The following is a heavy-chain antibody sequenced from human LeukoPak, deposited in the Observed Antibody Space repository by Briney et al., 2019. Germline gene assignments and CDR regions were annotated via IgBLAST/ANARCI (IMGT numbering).Heavy chain of an antibody. CDR3: ARRSDSSGYYYDY. CDR2: ISSSSSTI. J-gene: IGHJ4*02. Sequence: GGSLRLSCAASGFTFSSYSVNWVRQAPGKGLEWVSYISSSSSTIYYADSVKGRFTISRDNAKNSLYLQMNSLRAEDTAVYYCARRSDSSGYYYDYGGQGTLVTVSS. D-gene: IGHD3-22*01. CDR1: GFTFSSYS. V-gene: IGHV3-48*04.